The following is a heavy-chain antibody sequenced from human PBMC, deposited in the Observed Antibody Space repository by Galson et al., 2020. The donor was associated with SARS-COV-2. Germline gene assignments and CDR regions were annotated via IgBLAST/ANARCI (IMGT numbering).Heavy chain of an antibody. D-gene: IGHD3-22*01. V-gene: IGHV3-74*01. CDR2: INSVGSST. CDR3: ARGDMTVLLGYALDI. J-gene: IGHJ3*02. Sequence: TGGSLRLSCAAYGFTLSSYWMHWVRPAPGKGLVWVSRINSVGSSTTYADSVKGRFTISRDNAKNTLYLQMNSLRAEDTAVYYCARGDMTVLLGYALDIWGQGTVVTVAS. CDR1: GFTLSSYW.